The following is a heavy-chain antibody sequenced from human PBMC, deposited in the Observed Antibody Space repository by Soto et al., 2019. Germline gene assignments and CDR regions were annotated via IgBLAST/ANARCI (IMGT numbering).Heavy chain of an antibody. CDR1: GYTLTELS. Sequence: ASVKVSCKVSGYTLTELSMHCVRQAPGKGLEWMGGFDPEDGETIYAQKFQGRVTMTEDTSTDTAYMELSSLRSEDTAVYYCATALMVYAIYAFDIWGQGTMVT. CDR3: ATALMVYAIYAFDI. D-gene: IGHD2-8*01. J-gene: IGHJ3*02. V-gene: IGHV1-24*01. CDR2: FDPEDGET.